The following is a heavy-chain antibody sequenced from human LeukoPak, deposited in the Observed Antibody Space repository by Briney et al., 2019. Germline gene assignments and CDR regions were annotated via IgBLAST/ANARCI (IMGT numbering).Heavy chain of an antibody. D-gene: IGHD1-7*01. CDR3: ATPPGWNYGVWVDY. Sequence: ASVRVSCKVSGYTLTELSMHWVRQAPGKGLEWMGGFDPEDGETIYAQKFQGRVTMTEDTSTDTAYMELSSLRSEDTAVYYCATPPGWNYGVWVDYWGQGTLVTVSS. CDR2: FDPEDGET. V-gene: IGHV1-24*01. J-gene: IGHJ4*02. CDR1: GYTLTELS.